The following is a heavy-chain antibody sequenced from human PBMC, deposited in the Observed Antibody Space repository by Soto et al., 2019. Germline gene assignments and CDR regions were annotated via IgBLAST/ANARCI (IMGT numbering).Heavy chain of an antibody. CDR2: ISYDGSNK. Sequence: QVQLVESGGGVVQPGRSLRLSCAASGFTFSSYAMHWVRQAPGKGLEWVAVISYDGSNKYYADSVKGRFTISRDNSKNTLYLQTDSLRAEDTAVYYCASSPGYGLYSFDYWGQGTLVTVSS. CDR1: GFTFSSYA. J-gene: IGHJ4*02. CDR3: ASSPGYGLYSFDY. V-gene: IGHV3-30-3*01. D-gene: IGHD2-8*01.